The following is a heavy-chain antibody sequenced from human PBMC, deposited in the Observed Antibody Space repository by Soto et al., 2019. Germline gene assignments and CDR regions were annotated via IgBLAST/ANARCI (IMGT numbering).Heavy chain of an antibody. Sequence: QVQLQQWGAGPLRPLETLSLTCGVSGGSFSGYYWAWIRQSPGKGLEWIGEINDRGSINYNPSLKSRDSISVDPSKKHYSLHLRSVTAADTAVYYCARESHDILTGPPWVSYFDLCGRGPLVTVSS. CDR1: GGSFSGYY. J-gene: IGHJ2*01. CDR2: INDRGSI. D-gene: IGHD3-9*01. V-gene: IGHV4-34*01. CDR3: ARESHDILTGPPWVSYFDL.